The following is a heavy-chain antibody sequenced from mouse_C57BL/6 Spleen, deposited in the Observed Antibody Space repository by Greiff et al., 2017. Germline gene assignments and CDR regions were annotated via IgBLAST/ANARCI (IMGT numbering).Heavy chain of an antibody. Sequence: VQLQQSGAELVKPGASVKLSCTASGFNIKDYYMHWVKQRTEQGLEWIGRIDPEDGETKYAPKFPGKATITADTSSNTAYLQLSSLTSEDTAVYYCARTKGYYMDAMDYWGQGTSATVSS. CDR1: GFNIKDYY. CDR2: IDPEDGET. V-gene: IGHV14-2*01. D-gene: IGHD2-12*01. CDR3: ARTKGYYMDAMDY. J-gene: IGHJ4*01.